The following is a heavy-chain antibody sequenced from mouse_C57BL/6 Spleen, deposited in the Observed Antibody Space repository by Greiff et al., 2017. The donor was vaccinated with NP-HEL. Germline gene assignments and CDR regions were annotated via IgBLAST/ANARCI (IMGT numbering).Heavy chain of an antibody. J-gene: IGHJ1*03. CDR2: ISYDGSN. CDR3: ARPPSTVVAPYWYFDV. CDR1: GYSITSGYY. Sequence: EVQLQESGPGLVKPSQSLSLTCSVTGYSITSGYYWNWIRQFPGNKLEWMGYISYDGSNNYNPSLKNRISITRDTSKNQFFLKLNSVTTEDTATYYWARPPSTVVAPYWYFDVWGTGTTVTVSS. V-gene: IGHV3-6*01. D-gene: IGHD1-1*01.